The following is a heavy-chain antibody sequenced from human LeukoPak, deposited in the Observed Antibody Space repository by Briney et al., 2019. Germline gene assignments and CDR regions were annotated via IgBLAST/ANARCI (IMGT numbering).Heavy chain of an antibody. CDR1: GFTFTSSA. CDR2: IVVGSGNT. V-gene: IGHV1-58*01. J-gene: IGHJ6*04. D-gene: IGHD4-17*01. Sequence: SVKVSCKASGFTFTSSAVQWVRQARGQRLEWIGWIVVGSGNTNYAQKFQERVTITRDMSTSTAYMELSSLRSEDTAVYYCAADRDYGGYGVGYYGMDVWGKGTTVTVSS. CDR3: AADRDYGGYGVGYYGMDV.